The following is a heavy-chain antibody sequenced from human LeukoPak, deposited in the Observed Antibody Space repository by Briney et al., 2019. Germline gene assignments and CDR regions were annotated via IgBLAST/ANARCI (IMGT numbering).Heavy chain of an antibody. Sequence: ASVNVSCKSSGYTFTSYYMHWVRQAPGQGLGWMGIINPSGGSKSYAQKFQGRITITRDTSTSTVYMELSSLRSEDTAVYYCAREIAVAGDDYWGQGSLVTVSS. CDR1: GYTFTSYY. J-gene: IGHJ4*02. D-gene: IGHD6-19*01. CDR3: AREIAVAGDDY. V-gene: IGHV1-46*01. CDR2: INPSGGSK.